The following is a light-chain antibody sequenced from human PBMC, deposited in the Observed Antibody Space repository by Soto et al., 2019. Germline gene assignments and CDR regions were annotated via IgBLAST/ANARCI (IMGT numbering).Light chain of an antibody. CDR2: AAS. V-gene: IGKV1-12*01. CDR1: QGIGSQ. J-gene: IGKJ1*01. Sequence: DIQMTQSPSSVSASVGDRVSITCRASQGIGSQLAWYQQKPGKAPKLLIHAASTLQRGVPSRFSGSGSGTDFPLTISSLQSEDFATYYCQQANAFPRTFGQGNKVEIE. CDR3: QQANAFPRT.